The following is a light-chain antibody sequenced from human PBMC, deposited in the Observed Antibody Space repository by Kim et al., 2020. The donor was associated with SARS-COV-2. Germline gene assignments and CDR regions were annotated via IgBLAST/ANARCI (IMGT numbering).Light chain of an antibody. CDR2: VNSGGSH. J-gene: IGLJ3*02. CDR1: GGRSNYA. V-gene: IGLV4-69*01. Sequence: ASVKLSCTVGGGRSNYAVGGLQQRAEKGPRYLMKVNSGGSHNKGDGIPDRFSGSASGAERYLTISSLQSEDEADYYCQTWGHGIRVFGGGTQLTVL. CDR3: QTWGHGIRV.